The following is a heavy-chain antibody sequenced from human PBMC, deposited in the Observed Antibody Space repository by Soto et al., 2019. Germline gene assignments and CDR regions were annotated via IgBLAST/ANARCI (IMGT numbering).Heavy chain of an antibody. CDR1: GYTFTSCG. V-gene: IGHV1-18*01. Sequence: ASVKVSCKASGYTFTSCGISWVRQAPGQGLEWMGWISAYNGNTNYAQKLQGRVTMTTDTSTSTAYMELRSLRSDDTAVYYCARDPRAFNILTGYYVDYWGQGTLVPVSS. J-gene: IGHJ4*02. D-gene: IGHD3-9*01. CDR3: ARDPRAFNILTGYYVDY. CDR2: ISAYNGNT.